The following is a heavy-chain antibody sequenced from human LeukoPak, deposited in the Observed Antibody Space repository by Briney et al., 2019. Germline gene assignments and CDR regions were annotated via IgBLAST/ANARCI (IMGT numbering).Heavy chain of an antibody. CDR2: IKRDGSEK. D-gene: IGHD2-2*01. Sequence: GGSLRLSCAASGFTFDSYWMSWVRQAPGKGPEWVANIKRDGSEKYYVDSVKGRFTISRDNAKSLLFPQMNSLSAEDTAVYYCARDLRYCSDTTCSYYFDGWGQGTLVTVSS. CDR1: GFTFDSYW. CDR3: ARDLRYCSDTTCSYYFDG. J-gene: IGHJ4*02. V-gene: IGHV3-7*01.